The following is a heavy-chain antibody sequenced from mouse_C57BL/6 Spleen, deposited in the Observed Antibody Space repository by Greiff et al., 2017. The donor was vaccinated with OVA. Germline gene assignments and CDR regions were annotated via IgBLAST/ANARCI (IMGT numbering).Heavy chain of an antibody. Sequence: VKLVESGAELVKPGASVKMSCKASGYTFTTYPIEWMKQNHGKSLEWIGNFHPYNDDTKYNEKFKGKATLTVEKSSSTVYLELSRLTSDDSAVYYCARGGLRDGNYDYAMDYWGQGTSVTVSS. CDR3: ARGGLRDGNYDYAMDY. J-gene: IGHJ4*01. CDR2: FHPYNDDT. CDR1: GYTFTTYP. V-gene: IGHV1-47*01. D-gene: IGHD2-1*01.